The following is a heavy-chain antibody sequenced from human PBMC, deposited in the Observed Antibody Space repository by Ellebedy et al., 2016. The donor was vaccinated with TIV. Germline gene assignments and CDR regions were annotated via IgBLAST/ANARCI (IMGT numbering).Heavy chain of an antibody. CDR2: ISGYNGNT. V-gene: IGHV1-18*04. Sequence: AASVKVSCKASGYTFKTYGISWVRQAPGQGLEWMGWISGYNGNTKSAENVQGRVTLTTDKSKTTAYMEVRSLKSDDTAVYYGASGGYSTGYRLWGQGALVTVSS. CDR3: ASGGYSTGYRL. D-gene: IGHD2-8*02. CDR1: GYTFKTYG. J-gene: IGHJ4*02.